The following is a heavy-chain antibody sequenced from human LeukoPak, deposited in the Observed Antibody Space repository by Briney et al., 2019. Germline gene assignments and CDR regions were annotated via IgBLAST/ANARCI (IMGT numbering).Heavy chain of an antibody. D-gene: IGHD3-10*01. CDR1: GFTFSSYE. J-gene: IGHJ5*02. Sequence: GGSLRLSCAASGFTFSSYEMNWVRQAPGKGLEWVSYISSSGSTIYYADSVKGRFTIPRDNAKNTLFLQMNSLRAEDTAVYYCARGAEYDGSGSYYDGNWFDPWGQGTLVTVSS. V-gene: IGHV3-48*03. CDR3: ARGAEYDGSGSYYDGNWFDP. CDR2: ISSSGSTI.